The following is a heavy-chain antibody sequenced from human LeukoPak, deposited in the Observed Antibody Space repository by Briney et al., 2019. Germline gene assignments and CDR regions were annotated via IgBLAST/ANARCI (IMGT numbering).Heavy chain of an antibody. D-gene: IGHD1-26*01. CDR3: ARAMAVGATGGDAFDI. CDR2: ISRSSSHI. Sequence: GGSLRLSCAASGFTFSAYTMNWVRQAPGKGLEWVSSISRSSSHIYDADSVKGRFTISRDNAKNSLYLQMNSLRAEDTAVYYCARAMAVGATGGDAFDIWGQGTMVTVSS. J-gene: IGHJ3*02. V-gene: IGHV3-21*01. CDR1: GFTFSAYT.